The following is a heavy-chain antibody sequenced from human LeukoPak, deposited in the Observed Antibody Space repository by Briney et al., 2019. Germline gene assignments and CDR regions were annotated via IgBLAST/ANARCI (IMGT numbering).Heavy chain of an antibody. CDR2: ISYEGSNQ. V-gene: IGHV3-30*18. CDR1: GFTFSGYG. D-gene: IGHD6-6*01. CDR3: AKDRGTSGRSSMYYYYGMDV. Sequence: GGSLRLSCAASGFTFSGYGMHWVRQAPGKGLEWVAVISYEGSNQYYADSVKGRFTISRDNSKNTLYLQMNSLRAEDTAVYYCAKDRGTSGRSSMYYYYGMDVWGQGTTVTVSS. J-gene: IGHJ6*02.